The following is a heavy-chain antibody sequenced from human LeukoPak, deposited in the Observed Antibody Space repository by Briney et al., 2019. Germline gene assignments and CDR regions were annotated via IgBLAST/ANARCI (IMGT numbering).Heavy chain of an antibody. D-gene: IGHD3-22*01. V-gene: IGHV3-7*01. CDR3: ARHYYDGSAYYFDC. CDR1: GFTSSNYW. CDR2: IRQDGSAK. J-gene: IGHJ4*02. Sequence: GGSLRLSCVVSGFTSSNYWMTWVRQAPGKGLEWVANIRQDGSAKTYVDSVKGRFTISRDNAKNSLYLQMNRLRAEDTAVYYCARHYYDGSAYYFDCWGQGTLVTVSS.